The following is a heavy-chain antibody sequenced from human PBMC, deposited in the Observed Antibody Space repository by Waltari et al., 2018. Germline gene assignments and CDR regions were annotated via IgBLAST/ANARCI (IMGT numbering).Heavy chain of an antibody. CDR3: ARGGLYGQQLLESAFEI. V-gene: IGHV1-69*05. Sequence: QVQLVQSGAEVKTPGSSVKVSCKASGGSFSTYAITWVRQAPGQGLEWMGGIIPMFETANYAQKFQERVTITTDGSMTTAYMELSSLTSEDTAVYYCARGGLYGQQLLESAFEIWGQGTKVTVAS. D-gene: IGHD6-13*01. CDR2: IIPMFETA. J-gene: IGHJ3*02. CDR1: GGSFSTYA.